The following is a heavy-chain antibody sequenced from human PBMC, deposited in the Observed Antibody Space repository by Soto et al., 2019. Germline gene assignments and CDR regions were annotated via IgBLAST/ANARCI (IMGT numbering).Heavy chain of an antibody. J-gene: IGHJ5*02. CDR3: ARYFTYNWFDP. CDR1: GDSISSSNW. Sequence: KPSETLSLTCAVSGDSISSSNWWSWVRQPPGKGLEWIGEIFHSGTTRYNPSLKSRVSISVDKAKNQFSLRLSSVTAADTAVYYCARYFTYNWFDPWGQGTLVTVSS. D-gene: IGHD3-9*01. CDR2: IFHSGTT. V-gene: IGHV4-4*02.